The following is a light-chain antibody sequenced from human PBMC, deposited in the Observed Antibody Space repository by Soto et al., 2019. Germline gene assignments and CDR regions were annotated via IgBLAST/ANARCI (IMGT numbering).Light chain of an antibody. V-gene: IGLV9-49*01. CDR3: GADHGSGSNRGV. J-gene: IGLJ3*02. Sequence: QSVLTQPPSASASLGASVTLTCTLSSVYSNYKVDWCQQRPGKGPRFVMRVGTGGIVGSKGDGIPDRFSVLGSGLNRYLTIKNIQEEDESDYHCGADHGSGSNRGVFGGGTKLTVL. CDR1: SVYSNYK. CDR2: VGTGGIVG.